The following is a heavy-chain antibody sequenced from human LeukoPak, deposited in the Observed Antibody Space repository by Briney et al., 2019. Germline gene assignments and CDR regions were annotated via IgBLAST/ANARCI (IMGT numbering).Heavy chain of an antibody. CDR3: ARPGGFRVAGAFDI. V-gene: IGHV1-18*01. Sequence: ASVKVSCKASGYTFTSYGISWVRQAPGQGLEWMGWISAYNGNTNYAQKLQGRVTMTTDTSTSTAYMELRSLRPDDTAVYYCARPGGFRVAGAFDIWGQGTVVTVSS. J-gene: IGHJ3*02. CDR2: ISAYNGNT. CDR1: GYTFTSYG. D-gene: IGHD6-19*01.